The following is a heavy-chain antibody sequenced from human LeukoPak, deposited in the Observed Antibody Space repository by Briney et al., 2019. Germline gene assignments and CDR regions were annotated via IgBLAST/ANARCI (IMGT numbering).Heavy chain of an antibody. CDR2: INHSGST. D-gene: IGHD3-3*01. Sequence: SETLSLTCAVYGGSFSGYYWSWIRQPPGKGLEWIGEINHSGSTNYNPSFKSRVTISVDTSKNQFSLKLSSVTAADTAVYYCARGKGYYDFWSGSRPYYYYYYMDVWGKGTTVTVSS. V-gene: IGHV4-34*01. J-gene: IGHJ6*03. CDR1: GGSFSGYY. CDR3: ARGKGYYDFWSGSRPYYYYYYMDV.